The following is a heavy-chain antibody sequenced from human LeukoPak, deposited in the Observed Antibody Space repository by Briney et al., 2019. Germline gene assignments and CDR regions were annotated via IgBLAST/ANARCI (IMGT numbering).Heavy chain of an antibody. J-gene: IGHJ4*02. CDR3: FHKREDTSTL. CDR1: GFSLSTSGLG. D-gene: IGHD5-18*01. V-gene: IGHV2-5*01. CDR2: I. Sequence: SGPTLVKPTQTLTLTCTFSGFSLSTSGLGVGWIRQPPGKALECLALIKSRLTITKDTSKNQVILTMTNMDPVDTATYFCFHKREDTSTLWGQGTLATVSS.